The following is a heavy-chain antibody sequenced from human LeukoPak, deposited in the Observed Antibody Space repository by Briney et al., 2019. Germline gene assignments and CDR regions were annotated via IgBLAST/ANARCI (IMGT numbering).Heavy chain of an antibody. J-gene: IGHJ3*02. CDR3: ARMTHDAFDI. V-gene: IGHV4-59*01. CDR2: IYYSGST. CDR1: GGSISSYY. Sequence: PSETLSLTCTVSGGSISSYYWSWIRQPPGKGLEWIGYIYYSGSTNYNPSLKSRVTISVDTSKNQLSLKLSSVTAADTAVYYCARMTHDAFDIWGQGTMVTVSS.